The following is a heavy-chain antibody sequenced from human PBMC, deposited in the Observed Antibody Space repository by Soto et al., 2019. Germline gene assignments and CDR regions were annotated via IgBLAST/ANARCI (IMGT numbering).Heavy chain of an antibody. Sequence: QLQLQESGPGLVKPSETLSLTCTVSGGSISSSSYYWGWIRQPPGKGLEWIGSIYYSGSTYYNPSLKSRVTISVDPSKTQFSLKLSSVTAADTAVYYCARPKGGDFAPGWAAFDYWGQGTLVTVSS. D-gene: IGHD2-21*02. J-gene: IGHJ4*02. CDR1: GGSISSSSYY. V-gene: IGHV4-39*01. CDR3: ARPKGGDFAPGWAAFDY. CDR2: IYYSGST.